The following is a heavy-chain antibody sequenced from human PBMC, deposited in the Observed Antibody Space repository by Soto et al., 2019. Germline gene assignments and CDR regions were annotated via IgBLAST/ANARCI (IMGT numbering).Heavy chain of an antibody. CDR2: ISGSGGST. CDR3: AKDQDYYGSGSYWAYGMDV. D-gene: IGHD3-10*01. J-gene: IGHJ6*02. V-gene: IGHV3-23*01. CDR1: GFTFSSYA. Sequence: EVQLLESGGGLVQPGGSLRLSCAASGFTFSSYAMSWVRQAPGKGLEWVSTISGSGGSTYYADSVKGRFTISRDNSKSTLYLQMNSLRAEDTAVYYCAKDQDYYGSGSYWAYGMDVWGQGTTVTVSS.